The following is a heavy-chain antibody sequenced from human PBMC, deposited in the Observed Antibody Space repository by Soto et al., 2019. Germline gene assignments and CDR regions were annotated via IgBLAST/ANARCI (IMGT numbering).Heavy chain of an antibody. Sequence: SVKVSCKASGGTFSSYAISWVRQAPGQGLEWMGGIIPIFGTANYAQKFQGRVTITADKSTSTAYMELSSLRSEDTAVYYCARSNYDILTGYYNYYYYYGMDVWGQGTTVTVYS. D-gene: IGHD3-9*01. CDR3: ARSNYDILTGYYNYYYYYGMDV. V-gene: IGHV1-69*06. CDR1: GGTFSSYA. CDR2: IIPIFGTA. J-gene: IGHJ6*02.